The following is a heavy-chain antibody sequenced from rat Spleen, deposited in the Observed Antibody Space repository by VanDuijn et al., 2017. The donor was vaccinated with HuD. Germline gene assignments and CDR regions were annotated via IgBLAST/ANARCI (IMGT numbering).Heavy chain of an antibody. V-gene: IGHV5-31*01. D-gene: IGHD1-6*01. Sequence: EVQLVESGGGLVQPGRSLKLSCVASGFTFNNYWMTWSRQAPGKGLEGVTSNTQHGGNTYTADSVKSRVTNSRDNAKSTLYLQMKSLRSEDTATYYCTRDVYYGSDYWGQGVMVTVSS. J-gene: IGHJ2*01. CDR2: NTQHGGNT. CDR1: GFTFNNYW. CDR3: TRDVYYGSDY.